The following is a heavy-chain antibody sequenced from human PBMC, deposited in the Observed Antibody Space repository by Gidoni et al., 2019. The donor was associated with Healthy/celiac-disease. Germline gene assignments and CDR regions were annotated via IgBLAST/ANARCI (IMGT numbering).Heavy chain of an antibody. D-gene: IGHD2-2*01. Sequence: QVQLVQSGAEVKKPGASVKVSCTASGYTFTSYGISWVRQAPGQGLEWMGWISAYNGNTNYAQKLQGRVTMTTDTSTSTAYMELRSLRSDDTAVYYCARVPAAIILPDYYYMDVWGKGTTVTVSS. CDR2: ISAYNGNT. CDR1: GYTFTSYG. CDR3: ARVPAAIILPDYYYMDV. V-gene: IGHV1-18*01. J-gene: IGHJ6*03.